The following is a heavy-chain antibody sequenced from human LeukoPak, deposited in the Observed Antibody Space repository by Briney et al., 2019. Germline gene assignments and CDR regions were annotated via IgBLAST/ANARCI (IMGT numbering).Heavy chain of an antibody. CDR3: ARDLISPKKGYSGYVYGY. D-gene: IGHD5-12*01. J-gene: IGHJ4*02. V-gene: IGHV1-2*06. CDR1: GYTFTGYY. Sequence: GASVKVSCKASGYTFTGYYMHWVRQAPGQGLEWMGRINPNSGGTNYAQKFQGRATMTRDTSISTAYMELSRLRSDDTAVYYCARDLISPKKGYSGYVYGYWGQGTLVTVSS. CDR2: INPNSGGT.